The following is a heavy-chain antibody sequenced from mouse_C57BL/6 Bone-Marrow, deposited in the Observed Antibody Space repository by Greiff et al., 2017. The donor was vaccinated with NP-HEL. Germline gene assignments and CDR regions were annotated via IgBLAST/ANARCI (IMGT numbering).Heavy chain of an antibody. J-gene: IGHJ1*03. V-gene: IGHV1-81*01. CDR3: ASLYDYGSRDWYFDV. Sequence: QVQLQQSGAELARPGASVKLSCKASGYTFTSSGISWVKQRTGQGLEWIGEIYPRSGNTYYNEKFKGKATLTADKSSSTAYMELRSLTSEDSAVYFGASLYDYGSRDWYFDVWGTGTTVTVSS. CDR2: IYPRSGNT. CDR1: GYTFTSSG. D-gene: IGHD1-1*01.